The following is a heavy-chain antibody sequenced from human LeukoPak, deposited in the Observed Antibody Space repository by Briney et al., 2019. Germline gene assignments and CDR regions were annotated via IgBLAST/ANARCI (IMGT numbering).Heavy chain of an antibody. CDR1: GGSISSSSYY. D-gene: IGHD6-19*01. Sequence: SETLSHTCTVSGGSISSSSYYWGWIRQPPGKGLEWIGSIYYSGSTYYNPSLKSRVTISVDTSKNQFSLKLSSVTAADTAVYYCARHRLEITSGWYHYSPMVAFDIWGQGTMVTVSS. J-gene: IGHJ3*02. CDR2: IYYSGST. V-gene: IGHV4-39*01. CDR3: ARHRLEITSGWYHYSPMVAFDI.